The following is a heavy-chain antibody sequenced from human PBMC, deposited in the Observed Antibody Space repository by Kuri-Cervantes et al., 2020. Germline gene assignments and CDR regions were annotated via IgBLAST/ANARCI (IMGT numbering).Heavy chain of an antibody. CDR3: AKGVLDHSGSWATFDC. Sequence: GESLKISCAASGFTFSSYWMSWVRQAPGKGLEWVANIKQDGSEKYYVDSVKGRFTISRDNAKNSLYLQMNSLRAEDTAVYYCAKGVLDHSGSWATFDCWGQGTLVTVSS. V-gene: IGHV3-7*03. J-gene: IGHJ4*02. CDR1: GFTFSSYW. D-gene: IGHD6-13*01. CDR2: IKQDGSEK.